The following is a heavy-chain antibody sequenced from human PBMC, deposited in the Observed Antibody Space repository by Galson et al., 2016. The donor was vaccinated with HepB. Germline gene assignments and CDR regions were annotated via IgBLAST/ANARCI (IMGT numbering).Heavy chain of an antibody. CDR3: ARPKQDYSLYAMDV. Sequence: SCKASGGTFSGNAISWVRQAPGQGLEWMGGIIPTFRTPNYAQKLQGRVTITADESTSTVYMELSRLTSEDTAVYYCARPKQDYSLYAMDVWGQGTTITVSS. J-gene: IGHJ6*02. CDR2: IIPTFRTP. D-gene: IGHD3-16*01. V-gene: IGHV1-69*01. CDR1: GGTFSGNA.